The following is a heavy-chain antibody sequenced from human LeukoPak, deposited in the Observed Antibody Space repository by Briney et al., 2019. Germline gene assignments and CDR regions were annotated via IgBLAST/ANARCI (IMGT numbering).Heavy chain of an antibody. CDR2: IYYSGST. Sequence: SETLSLTCTVSGGSISSYYWSWIRQPPGKGLEWIGYIYYSGSTNYNPSLKSRVTISVDTSKNQFSLKLSSVTAADTAVYYCARGGKVVGRGWFDPWGQGTLVTVSS. J-gene: IGHJ5*02. D-gene: IGHD3-10*01. CDR1: GGSISSYY. V-gene: IGHV4-59*01. CDR3: ARGGKVVGRGWFDP.